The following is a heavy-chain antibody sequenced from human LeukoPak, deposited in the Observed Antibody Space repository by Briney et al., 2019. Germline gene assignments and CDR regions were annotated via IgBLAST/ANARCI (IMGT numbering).Heavy chain of an antibody. CDR1: GFTFSSFW. CDR2: IKEDGSMQ. V-gene: IGHV3-7*01. CDR3: ARGGVTFGGVITYYLDY. D-gene: IGHD3-16*02. Sequence: PGGSLRLSCAASGFTFSSFWMSWVRQAPGNGLEWVAHIKEDGSMQSYVDSVKGRFTISRDNAKNSVYLQMNSLRAEDTAVYYCARGGVTFGGVITYYLDYWGQGTLVSVSS. J-gene: IGHJ4*02.